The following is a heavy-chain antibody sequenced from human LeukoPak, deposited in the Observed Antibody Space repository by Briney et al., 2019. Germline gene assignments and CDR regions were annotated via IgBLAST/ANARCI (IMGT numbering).Heavy chain of an antibody. J-gene: IGHJ3*02. CDR1: GGSISPYY. CDR2: IYYSGTT. V-gene: IGHV4-59*08. Sequence: PSETLSLTCTVSGGSISPYYWSWIRQPPGKGLEWIGYIYYSGTTHYNPSLESRVTMSVDTSKNQFSLKLSSVTAADTAVYYCATHYDVLTGYAAAAFDIWGQGTMVTVSP. CDR3: ATHYDVLTGYAAAAFDI. D-gene: IGHD3-9*01.